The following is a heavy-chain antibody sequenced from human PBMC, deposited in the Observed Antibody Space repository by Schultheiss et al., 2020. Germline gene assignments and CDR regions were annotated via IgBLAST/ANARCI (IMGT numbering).Heavy chain of an antibody. Sequence: GGSLRLSCAASGFTFSSYDMHWVRQATGKGLEWVSAIGTAGDTYYPGSVKGRFTISRDNSKNTLYLQMNSLRAEDTAVYYCARNRVAGFGTTGVNPWGQGTLVTVAS. J-gene: IGHJ5*02. CDR2: IGTAGDT. D-gene: IGHD6-19*01. V-gene: IGHV3-13*01. CDR3: ARNRVAGFGTTGVNP. CDR1: GFTFSSYD.